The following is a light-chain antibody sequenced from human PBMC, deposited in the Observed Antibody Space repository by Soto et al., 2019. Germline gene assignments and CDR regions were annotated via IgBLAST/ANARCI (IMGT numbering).Light chain of an antibody. CDR3: QQYYSTPPT. CDR1: QSVLYSSNNKNF. V-gene: IGKV4-1*01. CDR2: WAS. J-gene: IGKJ4*01. Sequence: DIVMTQSTDSLAVSLGERTTIKCKSSQSVLYSSNNKNFLAWYQQKRGQPPNLLIYWASTRESGVPDRFSGSGSGTDFTLTINNLQAEDVAVYYCQQYYSTPPTFGGGTKVEI.